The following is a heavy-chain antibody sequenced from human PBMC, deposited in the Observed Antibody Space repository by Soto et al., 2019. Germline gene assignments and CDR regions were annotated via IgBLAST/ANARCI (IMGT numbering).Heavy chain of an antibody. CDR1: GGSISSSSYY. CDR2: IYYSGST. CDR3: ARHGKRKGTSDSSSSLGSFDY. J-gene: IGHJ4*02. D-gene: IGHD6-6*01. Sequence: QLQLQESGPGLVKPSETLSLTCTVSGGSISSSSYYWGWIRQPPGKGLEWIGSIYYSGSTYYNPSLKSRVTKSVDTSKNQLPLKQSPVTAADTAVYYSARHGKRKGTSDSSSSLGSFDYWGQGTLVTVSS. V-gene: IGHV4-39*01.